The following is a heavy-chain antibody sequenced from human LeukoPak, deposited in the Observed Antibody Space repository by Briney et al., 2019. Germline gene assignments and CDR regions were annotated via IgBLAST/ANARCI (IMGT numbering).Heavy chain of an antibody. CDR2: IFHSWST. CDR1: GYSISSGYY. Sequence: PSETLSLTCAVSGYSISSGYYWGWIRQPPGKGLEWIGSIFHSWSTYYNPSLKSRVNMSVDTSKNQISLKLSSVTAADTAVYYCARASGSYGSGSYYYYGMDVWGKGTTATVSS. D-gene: IGHD3-10*01. V-gene: IGHV4-38-2*01. J-gene: IGHJ6*04. CDR3: ARASGSYGSGSYYYYGMDV.